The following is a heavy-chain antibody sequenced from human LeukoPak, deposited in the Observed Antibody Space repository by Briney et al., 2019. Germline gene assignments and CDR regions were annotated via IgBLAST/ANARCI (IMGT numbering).Heavy chain of an antibody. CDR2: ISYEGSNK. V-gene: IGHV3-30*18. Sequence: GGSLRLSCAASGFTFSSYGMHWVSQAPGEWMEWVAVISYEGSNKYYADSVKGRFTISRDNSKNTLYLQMNSLRAEDTAVYYCAKNLIAARRPYYYYGMDVWGQGTTVTVSS. CDR1: GFTFSSYG. J-gene: IGHJ6*02. D-gene: IGHD6-6*01. CDR3: AKNLIAARRPYYYYGMDV.